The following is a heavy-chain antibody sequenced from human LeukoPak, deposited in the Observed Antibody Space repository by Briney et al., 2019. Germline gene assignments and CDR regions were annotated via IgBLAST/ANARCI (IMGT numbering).Heavy chain of an antibody. CDR1: GYTFTGYY. CDR3: ARVVRGVIITPPDY. J-gene: IGHJ4*02. CDR2: MNPNSGNT. D-gene: IGHD3-10*01. V-gene: IGHV1-8*03. Sequence: GASVKVSCKAPGYTFTGYYMHWVRQAPGQGLEWMGWMNPNSGNTGYAQKFQGRVTITRNTSISTAYMELSSLRSEDTAVYYCARVVRGVIITPPDYWGQGTLVTVSS.